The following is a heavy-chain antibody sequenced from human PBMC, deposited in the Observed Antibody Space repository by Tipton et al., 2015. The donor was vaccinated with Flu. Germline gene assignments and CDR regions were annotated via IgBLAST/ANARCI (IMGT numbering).Heavy chain of an antibody. CDR3: ARTMMGAFDI. CDR2: IYTSGST. CDR1: GGSISSGSYY. D-gene: IGHD3-22*01. J-gene: IGHJ3*02. Sequence: TLSLTCTVSGGSISSGSYYWSWIRQPAGKGLEWIGRIYTSGSTNYNPSLKSRVTISVDTSKNQFSPKLSSVTAADTAVYYCARTMMGAFDIWGQGTMVTVSS. V-gene: IGHV4-61*02.